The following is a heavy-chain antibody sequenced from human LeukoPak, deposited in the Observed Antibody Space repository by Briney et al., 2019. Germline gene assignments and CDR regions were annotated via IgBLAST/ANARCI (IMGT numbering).Heavy chain of an antibody. V-gene: IGHV1-2*02. D-gene: IGHD6-19*01. CDR1: GYTFTGYY. Sequence: ASVKVSCKASGYTFTGYYMHWVRQAPGQGLEWMGWINPNSGGTNYAQKFQGRVTMTRDTSISTAYMELSSLRSEDTAVYYCARDGGYSSGWYGYWGQGTLVTVSS. CDR2: INPNSGGT. CDR3: ARDGGYSSGWYGY. J-gene: IGHJ4*02.